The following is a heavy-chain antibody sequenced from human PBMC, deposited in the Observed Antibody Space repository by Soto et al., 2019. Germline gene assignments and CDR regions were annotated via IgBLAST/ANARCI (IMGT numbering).Heavy chain of an antibody. D-gene: IGHD6-19*01. CDR3: AREGIAVAGHESYYGMDV. V-gene: IGHV1-2*02. J-gene: IGHJ6*02. CDR1: GYTFTGYY. CDR2: INPNSGCT. Sequence: GASVKVSCKASGYTFTGYYMHWVRQAPGQGLEWMGWINPNSGCTNYAQKFQGRVTMTRDTSISTAYMELSRLRSDDTAVYYCAREGIAVAGHESYYGMDVWGQGTTVTVSS.